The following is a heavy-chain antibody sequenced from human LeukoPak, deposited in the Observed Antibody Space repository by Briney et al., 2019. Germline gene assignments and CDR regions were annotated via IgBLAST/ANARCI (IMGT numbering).Heavy chain of an antibody. J-gene: IGHJ4*02. CDR2: INPTSGGT. V-gene: IGHV1-2*02. D-gene: IGHD3-3*01. CDR1: GYTFTGYY. CDR3: ASTYYDFWSGYYTVTPQLGKKYFDY. Sequence: ASVKVSCKASGYTFTGYYMHWVRQAPGQGLEWMGWINPTSGGTNYAQKFQGRVTMTRDTSISTAYMELSRLRSDVTAVYYCASTYYDFWSGYYTVTPQLGKKYFDYWGQGTLVTVSS.